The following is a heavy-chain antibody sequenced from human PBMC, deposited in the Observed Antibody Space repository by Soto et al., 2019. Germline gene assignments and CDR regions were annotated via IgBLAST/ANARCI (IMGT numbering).Heavy chain of an antibody. Sequence: GASVKLSCKASGGTFSSYTISWVRQAPGQGLEWMGRIIPILGIANYAQKFQGRVTITADKSTSTAYMELSSLRSEDTAVYYCARDPRGELSSALALESRKAFWGQGSTVIGSS. J-gene: IGHJ6*02. CDR1: GGTFSSYT. V-gene: IGHV1-69*04. D-gene: IGHD3-16*02. CDR3: ARDPRGELSSALALESRKAF. CDR2: IIPILGIA.